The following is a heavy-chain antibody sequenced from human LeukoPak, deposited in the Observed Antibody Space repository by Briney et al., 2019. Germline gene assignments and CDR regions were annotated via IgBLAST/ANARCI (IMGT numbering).Heavy chain of an antibody. CDR2: IYHSGNI. V-gene: IGHV4-30-2*06. D-gene: IGHD2/OR15-2a*01. Sequence: SETLSLTCAVSGGSIINGYAWTWIRQSPGRGLEWIGYIYHSGNIYYNPSLESRVTISVDRSKNHFSLQLTSVTAADTAMYYCARSGHFDDAFDIWGQGTMVTVSS. CDR3: ARSGHFDDAFDI. CDR1: GGSIINGYA. J-gene: IGHJ3*02.